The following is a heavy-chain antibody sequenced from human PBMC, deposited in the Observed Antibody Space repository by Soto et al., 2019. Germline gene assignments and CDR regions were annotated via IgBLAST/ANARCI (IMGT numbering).Heavy chain of an antibody. D-gene: IGHD6-13*01. CDR2: IYYSGST. V-gene: IGHV4-31*03. CDR1: GGSISSGGYY. Sequence: QVQLQESGPGLVKPSQTLSLTCTVSGGSISSGGYYWSWIRQHPGKGLEWIGYIYYSGSTYYNPSLKSRLTISVDTSKNQYSLKLSSVTAADTAVYYCARVGGGIATILDYWGQGTLVTVSS. CDR3: ARVGGGIATILDY. J-gene: IGHJ4*02.